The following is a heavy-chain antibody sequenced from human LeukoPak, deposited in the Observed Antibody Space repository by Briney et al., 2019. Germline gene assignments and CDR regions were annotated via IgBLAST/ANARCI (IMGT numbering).Heavy chain of an antibody. CDR3: ARELDY. CDR2: ISSRSSTI. Sequence: AGSLRLSCAASGFPFSGYSMNWVRQAPGNGLEWVSYISSRSSTIYYADSVKGRFTISRDNAKNSLYLQMNSLRDEDTAVYYCARELDYWGQGTLVTVSS. V-gene: IGHV3-48*02. CDR1: GFPFSGYS. J-gene: IGHJ4*02.